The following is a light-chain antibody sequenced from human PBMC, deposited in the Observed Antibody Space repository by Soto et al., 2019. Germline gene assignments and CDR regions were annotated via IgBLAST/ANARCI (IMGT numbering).Light chain of an antibody. CDR2: EVT. Sequence: QSVLTQPPSVSGSPGQSITISYTGTSSDVGDYNRVSWYQHHPGKAPKLMIFEVTNRPSGISDRFSGFKSGSTASLTISELQPDDEADYYCISFTPSTTTHWVFGGGTKLTVL. V-gene: IGLV2-14*01. J-gene: IGLJ3*02. CDR1: SSDVGDYNR. CDR3: ISFTPSTTTHWV.